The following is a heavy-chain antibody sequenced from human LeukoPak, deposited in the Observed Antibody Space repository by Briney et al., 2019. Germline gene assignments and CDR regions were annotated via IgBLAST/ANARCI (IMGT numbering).Heavy chain of an antibody. CDR1: GFTFSSSW. V-gene: IGHV3-74*01. J-gene: IGHJ6*04. D-gene: IGHD2-2*01. CDR2: INSDGSST. Sequence: GGSLRLSCAASGFTFSSSWMHWVRQAPGKGLVWVSRINSDGSSTSYTDSVKGRFTISRDNAKNSVYLQMNSLRAEDTAVYYCATFAGVVPGGLLLWGKGTTVIVSS. CDR3: ATFAGVVPGGLLL.